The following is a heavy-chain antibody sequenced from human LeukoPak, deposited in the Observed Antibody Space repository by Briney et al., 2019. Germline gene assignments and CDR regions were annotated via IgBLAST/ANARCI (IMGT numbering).Heavy chain of an antibody. CDR1: GGTFSSYA. CDR3: ARLGGQTGDDY. J-gene: IGHJ4*02. CDR2: IIPNLGIA. V-gene: IGHV1-69*04. D-gene: IGHD7-27*01. Sequence: GSSVKVSCKASGGTFSSYAISWVRQAPGQGREWMGRIIPNLGIANYAQKFQGRVTITADKSTSTAYMELSSLRSEDTAVYYCARLGGQTGDDYWGQGTLVTVSS.